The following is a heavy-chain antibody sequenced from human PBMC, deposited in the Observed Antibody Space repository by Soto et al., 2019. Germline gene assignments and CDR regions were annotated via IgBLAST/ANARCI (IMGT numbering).Heavy chain of an antibody. V-gene: IGHV3-23*01. J-gene: IGHJ4*02. CDR1: GFTFSSYA. D-gene: IGHD6-13*01. Sequence: GSLRLSCAASGFTFSSYAMSWVRQAPGKGLEWVSAISGSGGSTYYADSVKGRFTISRDNSKNTLYLQMNSLRAEDTAVYYCAKALRVADYFDYWGQGTLVTVSS. CDR3: AKALRVADYFDY. CDR2: ISGSGGST.